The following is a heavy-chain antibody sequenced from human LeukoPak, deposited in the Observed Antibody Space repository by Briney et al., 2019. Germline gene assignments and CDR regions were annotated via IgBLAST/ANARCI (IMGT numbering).Heavy chain of an antibody. CDR1: GGSISTYY. Sequence: SETLSLTCTVSGGSISTYYWNWIRQPAGKGLEWIGHIYISGNTNYNPSLKSRVTMSVDTSKNQFSLKLSSVTAADTAVYYCARFSSIAAAFDYWGQGTLVTVSS. CDR3: ARFSSIAAAFDY. D-gene: IGHD6-13*01. J-gene: IGHJ4*02. V-gene: IGHV4-4*07. CDR2: IYISGNT.